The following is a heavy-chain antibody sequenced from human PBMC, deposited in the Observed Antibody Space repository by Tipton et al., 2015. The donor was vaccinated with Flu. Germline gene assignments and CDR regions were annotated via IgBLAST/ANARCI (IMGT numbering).Heavy chain of an antibody. V-gene: IGHV4-59*01. CDR3: ARGVRPINMVGGVINWFDP. CDR2: IHHTGST. CDR1: GGSISSYY. Sequence: LRLSCNVSGGSISSYYWSWIRQPPGKGLEWIGCIHHTGSTKYNPSLKSRVTLSVDTSKNQFSLKVTSVNAADTAVYYCARGVRPINMVGGVINWFDPWGQGILVTVSS. D-gene: IGHD3-10*01. J-gene: IGHJ5*02.